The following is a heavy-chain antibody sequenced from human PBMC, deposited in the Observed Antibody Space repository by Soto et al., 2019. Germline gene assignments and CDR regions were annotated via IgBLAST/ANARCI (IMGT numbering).Heavy chain of an antibody. CDR3: TRGPTHGAFDI. CDR1: GFSFSSSD. V-gene: IGHV3-30*03. CDR2: ISIDGSRK. J-gene: IGHJ3*02. Sequence: QVYLEESGGGVVQPGRSLRLSWVASGFSFSSSDMHWVRQAPGKGLEWVAPISIDGSRKYDADSVKGRSTASRENSKNTLYVQINSLRPEEAALYYCTRGPTHGAFDIWGQGTMVTVSS.